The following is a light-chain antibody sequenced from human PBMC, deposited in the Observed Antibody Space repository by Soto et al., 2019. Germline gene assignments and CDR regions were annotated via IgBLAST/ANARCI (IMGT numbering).Light chain of an antibody. CDR2: AAS. Sequence: DIQLTQSPSFLSASVGDRVTITCRASQGIKDFLAWYQQKPGKAPKLLIYAASILQAGVPTRFSGFASGTEFTLTINNLQPADSATYYCQQFNIYPLTFGGGTKVEIK. V-gene: IGKV1-9*01. CDR1: QGIKDF. J-gene: IGKJ4*01. CDR3: QQFNIYPLT.